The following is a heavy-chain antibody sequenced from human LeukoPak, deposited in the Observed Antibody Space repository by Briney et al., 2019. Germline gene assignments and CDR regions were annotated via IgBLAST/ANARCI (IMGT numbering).Heavy chain of an antibody. V-gene: IGHV3-21*01. D-gene: IGHD3-10*01. CDR1: GFTFSDYH. J-gene: IGHJ4*02. CDR2: ISSSSSYI. CDR3: AGGTVTLVFGGGY. Sequence: TSGGSLRLSCAASGFTFSDYHMTWVRQAPGKGLEWVSSISSSSSYIYYADSVKGRFTISRDNAKSSLYLQMNSLRAEDTAAYYCAGGTVTLVFGGGYWGQGTLVTVSS.